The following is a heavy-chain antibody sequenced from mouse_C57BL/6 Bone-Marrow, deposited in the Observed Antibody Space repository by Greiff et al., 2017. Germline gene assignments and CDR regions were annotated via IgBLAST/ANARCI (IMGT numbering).Heavy chain of an antibody. CDR3: ARYDYESYWYFDV. CDR2: IYPRSGNT. D-gene: IGHD2-4*01. Sequence: VKVVESGAELARPGASVKLSCKASGYTFTSYGISWVKQRTGQGLEWIGEIYPRSGNTYYNEKFKGKATLTADKSSSTAYMELRSLTSEDSAVYFCARYDYESYWYFDVWGTGTTVTVSS. CDR1: GYTFTSYG. V-gene: IGHV1-81*01. J-gene: IGHJ1*03.